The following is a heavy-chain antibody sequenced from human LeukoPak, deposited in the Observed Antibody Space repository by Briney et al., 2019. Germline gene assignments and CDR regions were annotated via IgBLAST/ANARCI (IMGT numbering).Heavy chain of an antibody. CDR1: GFTFDDYA. D-gene: IGHD1-26*01. V-gene: IGHV3-9*01. CDR3: AKEDTTQLYYYYGMDV. J-gene: IGHJ6*02. Sequence: GGSLRLSCAASGFTFDDYAMHWVRQAPGKGLEWVSGISWNSGSIGYADSVKGRFTISRDNSKNTLYLQMNSLRAEDTAVYYCAKEDTTQLYYYYGMDVWGQGTTVTVSS. CDR2: ISWNSGSI.